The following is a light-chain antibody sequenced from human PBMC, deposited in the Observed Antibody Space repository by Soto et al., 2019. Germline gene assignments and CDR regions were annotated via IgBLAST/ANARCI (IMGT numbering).Light chain of an antibody. Sequence: DIQMTQSPSTLSASVGDRVTITCRASQRITTWLAWYQQKPGKAPKLLIYKATNLQSGGQSRFSSSGSGTEFSLTISRLQTDDFANYYCQRYSDYQYIFGQGTKLEIK. CDR1: QRITTW. J-gene: IGKJ2*01. CDR3: QRYSDYQYI. V-gene: IGKV1-5*03. CDR2: KAT.